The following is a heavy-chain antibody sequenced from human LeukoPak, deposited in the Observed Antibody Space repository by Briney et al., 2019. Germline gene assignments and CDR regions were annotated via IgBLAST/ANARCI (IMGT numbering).Heavy chain of an antibody. CDR1: GYTFTSYG. CDR2: ISPNNGKT. V-gene: IGHV1-18*01. CDR3: ATKGSSSDYYGIDV. Sequence: ASVKVSCKTSGYTFTSYGITWVRQAPGQGLEWMAYISPNNGKTNYARNLQGRVTMTTDASTSTAYLELRSLISDNTAVYYCATKGSSSDYYGIDVWGQGTSVTVSS. D-gene: IGHD6-6*01. J-gene: IGHJ6*02.